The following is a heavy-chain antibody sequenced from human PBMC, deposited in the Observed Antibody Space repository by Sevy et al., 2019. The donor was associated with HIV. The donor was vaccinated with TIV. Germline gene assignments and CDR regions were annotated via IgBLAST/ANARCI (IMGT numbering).Heavy chain of an antibody. CDR3: AKDAYYYNSSGYSMSQSYYGMDV. CDR1: GFTFNTYA. Sequence: GGSLRLSCAASGFTFNTYAMSWVRQAPGKGLEWVSDLSGSGRDTYYADSVKGRFTISRDNSKNTVYLQMNSLRAEDTAVYYCAKDAYYYNSSGYSMSQSYYGMDVWGQGTTVTVSS. CDR2: LSGSGRDT. V-gene: IGHV3-23*01. D-gene: IGHD3-22*01. J-gene: IGHJ6*02.